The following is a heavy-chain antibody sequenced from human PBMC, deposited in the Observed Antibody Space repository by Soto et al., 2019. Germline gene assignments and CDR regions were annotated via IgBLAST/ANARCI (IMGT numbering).Heavy chain of an antibody. CDR2: INPSDGTT. J-gene: IGHJ4*02. D-gene: IGHD1-26*01. CDR3: ARGGRDAYYRY. CDR1: GYTFTNYW. V-gene: IGHV1-46*01. Sequence: QVQLVQSGAEVKEPGASVEVSCKASGYTFTNYWMHWVRQAPGQGLDWMVIINPSDGTTTYAQKFQGRVTVTRDTSTSTVYMELNSLTSDDTAVYYCARGGRDAYYRYWGQGTLVTVSS.